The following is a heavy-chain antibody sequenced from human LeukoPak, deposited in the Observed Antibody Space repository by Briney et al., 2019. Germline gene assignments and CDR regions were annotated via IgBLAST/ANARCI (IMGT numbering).Heavy chain of an antibody. CDR2: ISAYTGNT. Sequence: ASVKVSCKASGYTFTSYGISWVRHAPGQGLEWVGWISAYTGNTNYAQRLEGRVTMTTDTSTSTAYRELRSLRSDDTAVSYCARDHSSSWYGLDYWGQGALVTVSS. J-gene: IGHJ4*02. CDR3: ARDHSSSWYGLDY. V-gene: IGHV1-18*01. D-gene: IGHD6-13*01. CDR1: GYTFTSYG.